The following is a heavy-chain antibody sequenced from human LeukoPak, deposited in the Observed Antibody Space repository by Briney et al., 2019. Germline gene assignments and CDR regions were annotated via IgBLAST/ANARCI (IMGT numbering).Heavy chain of an antibody. Sequence: SETLSLTCTVSGGSISSSSYYWGWIRQPPGKGLEWIGSISYSGSTYYNPSLKSRVTISVDTSKNQFSLNLSSVTAADTAVCYCARHDIIAVAFSYWGQGTLVTVSS. V-gene: IGHV4-39*01. CDR3: ARHDIIAVAFSY. CDR1: GGSISSSSYY. D-gene: IGHD6-19*01. J-gene: IGHJ4*02. CDR2: ISYSGST.